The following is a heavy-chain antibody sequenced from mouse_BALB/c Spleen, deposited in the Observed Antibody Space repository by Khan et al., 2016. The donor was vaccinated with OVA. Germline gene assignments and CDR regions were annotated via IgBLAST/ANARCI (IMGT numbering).Heavy chain of an antibody. Sequence: LVESEPGLVKPSQSLSLTCTVTGYSITSDYAWNWIRQFPGNKLEWMGYISYSGSTSYNPSLKSRISITRDTSKNQFFLQLNSVTTEDTATYYCARGGYYYVSSSFAYWGQGTLVTVSA. D-gene: IGHD1-1*01. CDR2: ISYSGST. J-gene: IGHJ3*01. CDR3: ARGGYYYVSSSFAY. V-gene: IGHV3-2*02. CDR1: GYSITSDYA.